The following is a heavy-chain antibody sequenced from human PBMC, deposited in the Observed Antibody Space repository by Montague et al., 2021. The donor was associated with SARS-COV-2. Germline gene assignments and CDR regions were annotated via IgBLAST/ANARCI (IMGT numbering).Heavy chain of an antibody. CDR3: ARGRVDTTMILVVFTGAAHYFDS. CDR2: FYHSGGT. J-gene: IGHJ4*02. V-gene: IGHV4-59*12. D-gene: IGHD3-22*01. Sequence: SETLSLTCTVSGGSISSYFWSWIRQSPGKGLEWIGYFYHSGGTKYNPSLKSRITISVDTSKNQFSLRLRSVTAADTAVYYCARGRVDTTMILVVFTGAAHYFDSWGQGTLVSVSS. CDR1: GGSISSYF.